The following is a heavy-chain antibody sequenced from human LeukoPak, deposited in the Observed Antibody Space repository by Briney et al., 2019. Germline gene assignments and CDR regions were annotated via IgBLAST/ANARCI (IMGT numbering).Heavy chain of an antibody. CDR1: GFIFSSYA. J-gene: IGHJ4*01. CDR3: PKDPSCINDACHGDFEY. CDR2: ISGSGGST. V-gene: IGHV3-23*01. D-gene: IGHD2-8*01. Sequence: GGSLRLSCAASGFIFSSYAMSGVRQAPGKGLEWVSTISGSGGSTYYADSVKGRFTISRDNAKNKVYLQMNSLRPDDTAVYYCPKDPSCINDACHGDFEYCGDGTLGTVSS.